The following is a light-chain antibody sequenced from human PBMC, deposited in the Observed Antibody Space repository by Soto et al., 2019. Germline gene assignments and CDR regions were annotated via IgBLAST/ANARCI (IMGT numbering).Light chain of an antibody. V-gene: IGKV3-11*01. CDR2: DAS. J-gene: IGKJ4*01. CDR3: QQRSNWPPT. CDR1: QSVSSY. Sequence: EIVLTQSPATLSLSPGERATLSCRASQSVSSYLAGYQQKPGQAPRLLIYDASNRATGIPARFSGSGSGTDFTLTISSLEPEDFAVYYCQQRSNWPPTFGGGTKVDI.